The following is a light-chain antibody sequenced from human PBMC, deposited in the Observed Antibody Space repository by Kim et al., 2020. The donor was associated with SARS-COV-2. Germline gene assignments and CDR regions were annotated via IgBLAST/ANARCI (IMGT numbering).Light chain of an antibody. Sequence: ASRGDSITVPCRASQGISSYLAWYQQKPGNSPKVLIDAPSTLRRGVPSRFSGSGSGTESTLTISSLQPEDFATYYCQQLNSFRVTFRPGTKADIK. CDR1: QGISSY. J-gene: IGKJ3*01. CDR2: APS. V-gene: IGKV1-9*01. CDR3: QQLNSFRVT.